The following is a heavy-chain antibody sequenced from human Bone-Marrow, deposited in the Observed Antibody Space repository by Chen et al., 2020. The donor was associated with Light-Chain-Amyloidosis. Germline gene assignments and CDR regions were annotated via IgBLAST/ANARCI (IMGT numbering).Heavy chain of an antibody. Sequence: QVQLQESGRGLMKPSETLSLTCSVSGGSTRSSSHYWGWIRQPPRKGLEWIGSVYYSGRTYYSPSLKSRVSISIDTSKNQFTLRLTSVTAVDSAVYFCARAVDYSNYGWFDPWGQGTLVTVSS. CDR3: ARAVDYSNYGWFDP. D-gene: IGHD4-4*01. CDR1: GGSTRSSSHY. CDR2: VYYSGRT. V-gene: IGHV4-39*01. J-gene: IGHJ5*02.